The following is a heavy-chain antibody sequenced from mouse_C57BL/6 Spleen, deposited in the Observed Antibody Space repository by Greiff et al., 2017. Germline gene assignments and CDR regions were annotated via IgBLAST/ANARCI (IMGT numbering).Heavy chain of an antibody. Sequence: VQLVESGAELVRPGTSVKVSCKASGYAFTNYLIEWVKQRPGQGLEWIGVINPGSGGTNYNEKFKGKATLTADKSSSTAYMQLSSLTSEDSAVYFCARRDTTVVVSDYWGQGTTLTVSS. CDR3: ARRDTTVVVSDY. D-gene: IGHD1-1*01. V-gene: IGHV1-54*01. CDR1: GYAFTNYL. CDR2: INPGSGGT. J-gene: IGHJ2*01.